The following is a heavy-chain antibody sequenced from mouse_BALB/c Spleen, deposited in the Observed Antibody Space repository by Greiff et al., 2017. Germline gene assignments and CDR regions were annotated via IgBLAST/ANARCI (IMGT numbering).Heavy chain of an antibody. J-gene: IGHJ4*01. D-gene: IGHD1-1*01. CDR3: ERGDGSRLYAMDY. Sequence: VQLKQSGPELVKPGASVKISCKASGYSFTGYFMNWVMQSHGKSLEWIGRINPYNGDTFYNQKFKGKATLTVDKSSSTAHMELRSLASEDSAVYYCERGDGSRLYAMDYWGQGTSVTVSS. CDR1: GYSFTGYF. V-gene: IGHV1-20*02. CDR2: INPYNGDT.